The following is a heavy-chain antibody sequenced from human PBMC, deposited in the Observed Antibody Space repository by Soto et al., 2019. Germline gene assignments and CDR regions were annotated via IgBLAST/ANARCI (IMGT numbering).Heavy chain of an antibody. CDR2: MNPNSGNT. V-gene: IGHV1-8*01. CDR1: GYTFTSYD. J-gene: IGHJ3*02. Sequence: ASVKVSCKACGYTFTSYDINWVGQATGQGLEWMGWMNPNSGNTGYAQKFQGRVTMTRNTSISTAYMELSSLRSEDTAVYYCASGYCSSPSCYVRQTNDACDIWGQGTMVTV. CDR3: ASGYCSSPSCYVRQTNDACDI. D-gene: IGHD2-2*01.